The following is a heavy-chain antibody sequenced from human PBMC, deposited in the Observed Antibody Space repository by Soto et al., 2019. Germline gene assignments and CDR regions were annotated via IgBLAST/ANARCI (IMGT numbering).Heavy chain of an antibody. CDR3: AREPNYAGNGLAY. D-gene: IGHD6-13*01. V-gene: IGHV1-3*01. Sequence: ASVKVSCKASGYTFTSYAIHWVRQAPGQRLEWMGWINGGNGNTKYSQKVQGRVPLTRDTSASTAYMELSSLRSEDTAVYYCAREPNYAGNGLAYWGQGTLVTVSS. J-gene: IGHJ4*02. CDR2: INGGNGNT. CDR1: GYTFTSYA.